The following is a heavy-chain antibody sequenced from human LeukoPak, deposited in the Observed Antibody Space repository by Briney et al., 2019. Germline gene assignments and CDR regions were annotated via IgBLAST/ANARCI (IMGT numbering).Heavy chain of an antibody. Sequence: KPSETLSLTCTVSGGSISSSRYYWGWIRQPPGRGLEWIGSIYYSGSTYYNPSLKSRVTISVDTSKNQFSLKLSSVTAADTAVYYCARDFPYCSSTSCSGMDVWGQGTTVTVSS. D-gene: IGHD2-2*01. CDR1: GGSISSSRYY. CDR2: IYYSGST. J-gene: IGHJ6*02. V-gene: IGHV4-39*07. CDR3: ARDFPYCSSTSCSGMDV.